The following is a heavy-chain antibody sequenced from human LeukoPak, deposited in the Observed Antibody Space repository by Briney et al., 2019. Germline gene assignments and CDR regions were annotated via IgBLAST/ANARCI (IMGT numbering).Heavy chain of an antibody. D-gene: IGHD6-13*01. Sequence: GASVKVSCKASGYTFTNYGVPWVRQAPGQGLEWLGWISTYNGNTNYAQKLQGRVTMTTDTSTSTAYMELRSLRSDDTAVYCCARDRQLGVWGQGTTVTVSS. CDR2: ISTYNGNT. CDR1: GYTFTNYG. CDR3: ARDRQLGV. V-gene: IGHV1-18*01. J-gene: IGHJ6*02.